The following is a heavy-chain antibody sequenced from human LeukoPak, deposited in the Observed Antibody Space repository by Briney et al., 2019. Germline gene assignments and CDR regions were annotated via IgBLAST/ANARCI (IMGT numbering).Heavy chain of an antibody. Sequence: PSETLSLTCAVYGGSFSGYYWSWIRQPPGKGLEWIGEINHSGSTNYNPSLKSRVTISVDTSKNQFSLKLSSVTAADTAVYYCARGRKRITMIVVVITRAFDIWGQGTMVTVSS. CDR1: GGSFSGYY. CDR3: ARGRKRITMIVVVITRAFDI. D-gene: IGHD3-22*01. CDR2: INHSGST. J-gene: IGHJ3*02. V-gene: IGHV4-34*01.